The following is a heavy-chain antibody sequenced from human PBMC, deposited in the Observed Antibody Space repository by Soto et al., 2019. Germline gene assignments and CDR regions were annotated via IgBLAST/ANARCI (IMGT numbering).Heavy chain of an antibody. Sequence: EVQLVESGGGLVQPGGSLRLSCAASGFPFSSYSMNWVRQAPGKGLEWFSYISSSSSTIYYADSVKGRFTISRDNAKISLYLHMNSLRDEDTAVYYCARDGGSLGYWGQGTLVTVSS. V-gene: IGHV3-48*02. J-gene: IGHJ4*02. D-gene: IGHD1-26*01. CDR1: GFPFSSYS. CDR2: ISSSSSTI. CDR3: ARDGGSLGY.